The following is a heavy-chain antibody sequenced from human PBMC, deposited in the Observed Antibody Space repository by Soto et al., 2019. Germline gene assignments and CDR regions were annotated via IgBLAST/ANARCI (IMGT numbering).Heavy chain of an antibody. J-gene: IGHJ3*02. D-gene: IGHD2-2*01. CDR3: ATDIVVVPAARWAAFDI. CDR2: IRSYNNST. V-gene: IGHV1-18*01. Sequence: QVQLVQSGAEVKKPGASVKVSCKASGYTFTSYGVNWVRQAPGQGLEWMGWIRSYNNSTNYAQKLQGRVTMTTDTSTNTAYMELRSLRSDDTAVYYCATDIVVVPAARWAAFDIWGQGTMVTVSS. CDR1: GYTFTSYG.